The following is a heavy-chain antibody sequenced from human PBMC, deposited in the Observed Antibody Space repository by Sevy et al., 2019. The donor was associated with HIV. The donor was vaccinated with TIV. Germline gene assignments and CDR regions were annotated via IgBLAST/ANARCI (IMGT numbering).Heavy chain of an antibody. D-gene: IGHD2-15*01. Sequence: ASVKVSCKVSGYTLTKLSIDWVRQAPGKALEWMGEFDPQDVKTISSQRFQGRLTMTVDTSTDTAYMELSSLTSEDTAVYYCATVRLRYFSGSSSYQGDWFDPWGQGTLVTVSS. J-gene: IGHJ5*02. V-gene: IGHV1-24*01. CDR2: FDPQDVKT. CDR1: GYTLTKLS. CDR3: ATVRLRYFSGSSSYQGDWFDP.